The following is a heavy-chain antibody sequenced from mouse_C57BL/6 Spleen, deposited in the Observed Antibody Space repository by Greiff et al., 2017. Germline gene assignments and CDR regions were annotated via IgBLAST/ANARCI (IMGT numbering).Heavy chain of an antibody. V-gene: IGHV2-9-1*01. Sequence: QVQLQQSGPGLVAPSQSLSITCTVSGFSLTSYAISWVRQPPGKGLEWLGVIWPGGGTTYNSALKSRLSISKDNSKSQVFLKMNSLQTDDTARYYCARSRPYDYDEGYAMDYWGQGTSVTVSS. CDR2: IWPGGGT. J-gene: IGHJ4*01. CDR3: ARSRPYDYDEGYAMDY. CDR1: GFSLTSYA. D-gene: IGHD2-4*01.